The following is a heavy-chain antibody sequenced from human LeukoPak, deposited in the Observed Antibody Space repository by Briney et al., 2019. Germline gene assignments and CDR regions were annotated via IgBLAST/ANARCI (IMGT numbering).Heavy chain of an antibody. CDR1: GFTFSSYG. CDR2: ISYDGSNK. D-gene: IGHD1-26*01. Sequence: GGSLRLSCAASGFTFSSYGMHWVRQAPGKGLEWVAVISYDGSNKYYADSVKGRFTISRDNSKNTLYLQMNSLRAEDTAVYYCAKDPARRATSYYFDYWGQGTLVTVSS. CDR3: AKDPARRATSYYFDY. J-gene: IGHJ4*02. V-gene: IGHV3-30*18.